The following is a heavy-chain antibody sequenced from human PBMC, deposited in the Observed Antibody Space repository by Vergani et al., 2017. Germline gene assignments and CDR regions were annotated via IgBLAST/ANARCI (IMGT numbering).Heavy chain of an antibody. CDR2: INHSGST. V-gene: IGHV4-34*01. D-gene: IGHD3-22*01. J-gene: IGHJ4*02. Sequence: QVQLQQWGAGLLKPSETLSLTCAVYGGSFSGYYWSWIRPPPGKGLGWIGEINHSGSTNYNPSLKSLVTISVDTSKNQFSLKLSSVTAADTAVYYCAAGYYHDCWGQGTLVTVSS. CDR1: GGSFSGYY. CDR3: AAGYYHDC.